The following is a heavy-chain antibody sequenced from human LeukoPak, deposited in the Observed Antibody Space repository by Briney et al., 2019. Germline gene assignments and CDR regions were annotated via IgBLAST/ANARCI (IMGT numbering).Heavy chain of an antibody. CDR1: EFTFSSYA. D-gene: IGHD3-10*01. Sequence: PGRSLRLSCAASEFTFSSYAMHWVRQAPGKGLEWVAVISYDGSNKYYADSVKGRFTISRDNSKYTLYLQMNSLRAEDTAVYYCARDHWNYIDYWGQGTLVTVSS. V-gene: IGHV3-30-3*01. CDR2: ISYDGSNK. J-gene: IGHJ4*02. CDR3: ARDHWNYIDY.